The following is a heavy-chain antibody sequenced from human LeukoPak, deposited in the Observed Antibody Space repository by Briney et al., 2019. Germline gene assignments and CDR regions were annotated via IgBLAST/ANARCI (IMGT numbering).Heavy chain of an antibody. CDR2: ISGSSGAT. J-gene: IGHJ4*02. Sequence: PGGSLRLSCAASGFTFSSCSMAWVRQAPGKGLEGVSIISGSSGATFYADSVKGRFTISRDNSKNTLYLEMSSLRAADTAVYYCSKEGDRGFEVAYYFDYWGQGTLVTVSS. V-gene: IGHV3-23*01. D-gene: IGHD3-3*01. CDR1: GFTFSSCS. CDR3: SKEGDRGFEVAYYFDY.